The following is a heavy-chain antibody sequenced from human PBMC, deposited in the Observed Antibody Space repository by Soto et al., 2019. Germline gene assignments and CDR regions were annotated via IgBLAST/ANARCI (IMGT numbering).Heavy chain of an antibody. CDR2: ISGSGDST. CDR1: GVTFSSYA. D-gene: IGHD6-13*01. CDR3: ARQRDGAAAGPTKFHGMDV. Sequence: EVQLLESGGGLVQPGGSLRLSCAASGVTFSSYAMSWVRQAPGKGLVWVSVISGSGDSTYYADSVRGCFTISRDNSKNTLSSQMNSLRAQHTAVYYCARQRDGAAAGPTKFHGMDVWGQGTTVTVSS. V-gene: IGHV3-23*01. J-gene: IGHJ6*01.